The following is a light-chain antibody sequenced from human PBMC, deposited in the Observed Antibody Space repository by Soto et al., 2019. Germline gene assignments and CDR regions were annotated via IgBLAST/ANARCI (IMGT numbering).Light chain of an antibody. CDR2: EVS. CDR1: SSDVGGFNY. Sequence: QSALTQPASVSGSPGQSITISCTGTSSDVGGFNYVSWYQQYPGKAPKLIIYEVSNRPSGVSSRFSGSKSGNTASLIISGLQAEDEADYYCSSYTTNNIPHVFGAGTKVTVL. V-gene: IGLV2-14*01. J-gene: IGLJ1*01. CDR3: SSYTTNNIPHV.